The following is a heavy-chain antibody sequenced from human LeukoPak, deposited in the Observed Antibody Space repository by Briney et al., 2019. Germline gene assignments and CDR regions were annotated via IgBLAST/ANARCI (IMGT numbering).Heavy chain of an antibody. V-gene: IGHV4-30-2*01. J-gene: IGHJ4*02. CDR1: GGSISSGGYY. CDR3: ARGSGALPLDY. CDR2: IYHSGST. Sequence: SQTLSLTCTVSGGSISSGGYYWSWVRQPPGKGLGWIGYIYHSGSTYYNPSLKSRVTISVDRSKNQFSLKLSSVTAADTAVYYCARGSGALPLDYWGQGTLVTVSS. D-gene: IGHD3-3*01.